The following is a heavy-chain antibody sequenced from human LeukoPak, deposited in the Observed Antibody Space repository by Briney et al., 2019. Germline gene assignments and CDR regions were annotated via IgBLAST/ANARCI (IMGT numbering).Heavy chain of an antibody. J-gene: IGHJ5*02. D-gene: IGHD6-13*01. CDR3: ARDYSSSRTNWFDP. Sequence: SETLSLTCTVSGGSISSGGYYWSWIRQPPGKGLEWIGYIYHSGSTYYNPSLKSRVTISVDRSKNQFSLKLSSVTAADTAVYYCARDYSSSRTNWFDPWGQGTLVTVSS. CDR1: GGSISSGGYY. CDR2: IYHSGST. V-gene: IGHV4-30-2*01.